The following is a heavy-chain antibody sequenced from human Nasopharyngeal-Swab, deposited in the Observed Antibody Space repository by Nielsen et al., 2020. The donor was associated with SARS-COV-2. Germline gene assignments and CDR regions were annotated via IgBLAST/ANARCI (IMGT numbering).Heavy chain of an antibody. CDR2: MYYNGNT. Sequence: SESLSLTCAASRDSIAYSTLYWGRLRQPPGKGLEWFGTMYYNGNTYQNPSLESRLTISVDKSKNQFSLQLSSVTAADTAVYYCVRSSSWYYFDYWAQGTQVTVSS. J-gene: IGHJ4*01. D-gene: IGHD6-13*01. CDR3: VRSSSWYYFDY. V-gene: IGHV4-39*01. CDR1: RDSIAYSTLY.